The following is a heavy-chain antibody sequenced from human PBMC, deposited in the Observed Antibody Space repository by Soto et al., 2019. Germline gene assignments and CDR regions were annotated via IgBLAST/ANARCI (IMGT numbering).Heavy chain of an antibody. CDR1: GCSISSRAYS. CDR3: ARAFTAMGLFDF. CDR2: LYHGGAT. V-gene: IGHV4-30-2*01. D-gene: IGHD5-18*01. Sequence: SETLSLPCAVSGCSISSRAYSWSWIRQPPGKGLEWIGYLYHGGATYSNPSLKNRVTISGDWSKNQFSLKLNSVTAADTAVYYCARAFTAMGLFDFWGPGTLVTV. J-gene: IGHJ4*02.